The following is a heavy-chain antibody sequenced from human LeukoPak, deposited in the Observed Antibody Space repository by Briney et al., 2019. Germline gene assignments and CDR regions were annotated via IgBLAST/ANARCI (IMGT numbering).Heavy chain of an antibody. CDR3: ARSCSGGSCPIYQYYYGMDV. V-gene: IGHV3-74*01. D-gene: IGHD2-15*01. CDR1: GFTFSSFW. J-gene: IGHJ6*02. CDR2: INADGTVT. Sequence: GGSLRLSCAASGFTFSSFWMHWVSHGPGKGLVRVSRINADGTVTTYADSVKGRFTISRDNSKNTLYLQMNSLRAENTAVYYCARSCSGGSCPIYQYYYGMDVWGQGTTVTVSS.